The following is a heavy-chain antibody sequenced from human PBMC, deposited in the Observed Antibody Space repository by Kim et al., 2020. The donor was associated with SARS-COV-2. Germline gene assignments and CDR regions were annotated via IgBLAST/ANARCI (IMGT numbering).Heavy chain of an antibody. V-gene: IGHV4-59*01. CDR1: GGSISYFY. Sequence: SQTLSLTCTVPGGSISYFYWSWMRQSPGRGLEWIGYIFYSGSGSPKYNPSLKSRVTISVDRSKNQFSLKRNSVTAADTAVYYCAREGSMVRGVITHYYGM. CDR2: IFYSGSGSP. J-gene: IGHJ6*01. D-gene: IGHD3-10*01. CDR3: AREGSMVRGVITHYYGM.